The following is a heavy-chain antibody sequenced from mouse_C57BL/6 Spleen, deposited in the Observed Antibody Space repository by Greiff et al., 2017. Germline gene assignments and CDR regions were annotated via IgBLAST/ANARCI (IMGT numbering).Heavy chain of an antibody. V-gene: IGHV1-26*01. CDR1: GYTFTDYY. D-gene: IGHD1-1*01. J-gene: IGHJ2*01. CDR3: AKDYGSSDY. Sequence: VQLQLSGPELVKPGASVKISCKASGYTFTDYYMNWVKQSHGKSLEWIGDINPNNGGTSYNQKFKGKATLTVDKSSSTAYMELRSLTSEDSAVYYCAKDYGSSDYWGQGTTLTVSS. CDR2: INPNNGGT.